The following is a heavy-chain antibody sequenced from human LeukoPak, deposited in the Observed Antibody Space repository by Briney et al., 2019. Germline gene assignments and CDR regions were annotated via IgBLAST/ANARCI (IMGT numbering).Heavy chain of an antibody. CDR3: ARVEGGPHSRAMVDY. J-gene: IGHJ4*02. V-gene: IGHV1-69*02. CDR2: IIPILGIA. CDR1: GGTFTSYT. Sequence: SVKVSCKASGGTFTSYTISWVRQAPGQGLEWRGRIIPILGIANYAQKCQGRVTISADKSTSTAYMELSSLRSEDTAVYYCARVEGGPHSRAMVDYWGQGTLVTVSS. D-gene: IGHD5-18*01.